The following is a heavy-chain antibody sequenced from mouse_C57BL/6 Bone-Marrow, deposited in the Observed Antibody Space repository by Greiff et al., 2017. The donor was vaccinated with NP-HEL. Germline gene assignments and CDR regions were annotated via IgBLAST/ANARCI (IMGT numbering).Heavy chain of an antibody. CDR2: ISDGGSYT. Sequence: EVQLVESGGGLVKPGGSLKLSCAASGFTFSSYAMSWVRQTPEKRLEWVATISDGGSYTYYPDNVKGRFTISRDNAKNNLYLQMSHLKSEDTAMYYCARFFTTVVAKAMDYWGQGTSVTVSS. D-gene: IGHD1-1*01. J-gene: IGHJ4*01. V-gene: IGHV5-4*01. CDR1: GFTFSSYA. CDR3: ARFFTTVVAKAMDY.